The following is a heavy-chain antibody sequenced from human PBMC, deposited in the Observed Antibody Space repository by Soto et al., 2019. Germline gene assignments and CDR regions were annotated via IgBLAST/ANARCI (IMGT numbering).Heavy chain of an antibody. D-gene: IGHD6-19*01. J-gene: IGHJ6*02. CDR3: ARHREDSSGFFNYYGMDV. Sequence: GESLKISCKGSGYSFTSYWIGWVRQMPGKGLEWMGIIYPGDPDTRYSPSFQGQVTISADKSISTAYLQWSSLKASDTAMYYCARHREDSSGFFNYYGMDVWGQGTTVTVSS. V-gene: IGHV5-51*01. CDR1: GYSFTSYW. CDR2: IYPGDPDT.